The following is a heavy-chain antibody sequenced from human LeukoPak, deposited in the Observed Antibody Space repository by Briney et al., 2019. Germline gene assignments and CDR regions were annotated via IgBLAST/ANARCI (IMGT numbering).Heavy chain of an antibody. D-gene: IGHD5-18*01. Sequence: PSASVKVSCKASGGTFSSYAISWVRQAPGQGLEWMGRIIPIFGIANYAQKFQGRVTITADKSTSTAYMALSSLRSEDTAVYYCARDDGYGYESIIWGQGTLVTVSS. CDR1: GGTFSSYA. J-gene: IGHJ4*02. V-gene: IGHV1-69*04. CDR3: ARDDGYGYESII. CDR2: IIPIFGIA.